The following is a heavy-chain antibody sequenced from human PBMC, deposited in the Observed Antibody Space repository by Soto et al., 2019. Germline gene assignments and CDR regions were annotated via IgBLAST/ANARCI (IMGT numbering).Heavy chain of an antibody. D-gene: IGHD5-18*01. CDR3: ARGGYNYGHDY. CDR2: SSYSGSS. V-gene: IGHV4-31*03. CDR1: GASISTGGYY. Sequence: NPSETLSLTCTVSGASISTGGYYWTWIRQPPGKGLEWIGYSSYSGSSYYNPSLKSRVTISVDTSKNQFSLKLSSVTAADTAVYYCARGGYNYGHDYWGRGTLATVSS. J-gene: IGHJ4*02.